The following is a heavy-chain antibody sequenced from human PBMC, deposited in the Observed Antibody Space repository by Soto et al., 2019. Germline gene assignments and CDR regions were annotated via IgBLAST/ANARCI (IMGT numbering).Heavy chain of an antibody. CDR3: AKDQGSGFIFDY. J-gene: IGHJ4*02. D-gene: IGHD3-22*01. CDR2: ISYDGSNK. CDR1: GFTFSSYG. Sequence: QVQLVESGGGVVQPGRSLRLSCAASGFTFSSYGMHWVRQAPGKGLEWVAVISYDGSNKYYADSVKGRFTISRDNSKNTLYLQMNSLRAEDTAVYYCAKDQGSGFIFDYWGQGTLVTVSS. V-gene: IGHV3-30*18.